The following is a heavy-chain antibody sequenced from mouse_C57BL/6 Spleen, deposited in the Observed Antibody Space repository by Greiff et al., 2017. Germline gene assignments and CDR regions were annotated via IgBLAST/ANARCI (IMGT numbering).Heavy chain of an antibody. D-gene: IGHD4-1*01. CDR1: GFTFSNYW. J-gene: IGHJ2*01. V-gene: IGHV6-3*01. CDR3: TAFGNGVRFDY. CDR2: IRLKSDNYAT. Sequence: EVKVEESGGGLVQPGGSMKLSCVASGFTFSNYWMNWVRQSPEKGLEWVAQIRLKSDNYATHYAESVKGRFTISRDDSKSSVYLQMNNLRAEDTGIYYCTAFGNGVRFDYWGQGTTLTVSS.